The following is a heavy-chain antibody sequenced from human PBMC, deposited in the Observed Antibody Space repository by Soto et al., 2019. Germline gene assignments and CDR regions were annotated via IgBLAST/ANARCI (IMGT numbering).Heavy chain of an antibody. Sequence: EVQLVESGGGLIKPGGSLRLSCAASGFTVSSNYMSWVRQAPGKGLEWVSVIYSGGSTYYADSVKGRFTISRDNSKNTLYRQMNSLRAEDTAVYYCASTVTTTTDYGMDVWGQGTTVTVSS. D-gene: IGHD4-17*01. J-gene: IGHJ6*02. CDR2: IYSGGST. CDR1: GFTVSSNY. V-gene: IGHV3-53*01. CDR3: ASTVTTTTDYGMDV.